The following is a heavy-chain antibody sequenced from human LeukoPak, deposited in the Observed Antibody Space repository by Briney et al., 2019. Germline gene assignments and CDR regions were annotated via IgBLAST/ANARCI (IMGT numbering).Heavy chain of an antibody. Sequence: ASVKVSCKASGYTFTSYAMHWVRQAPGQRLEWMGWINAGNGNTKYSQKFQGRVTITRDTSASTAYMELSSLRSEDTAVYYCAGAYSGGWYVFDYWGQGTLVTVSS. J-gene: IGHJ4*02. CDR2: INAGNGNT. CDR3: AGAYSGGWYVFDY. V-gene: IGHV1-3*01. CDR1: GYTFTSYA. D-gene: IGHD6-19*01.